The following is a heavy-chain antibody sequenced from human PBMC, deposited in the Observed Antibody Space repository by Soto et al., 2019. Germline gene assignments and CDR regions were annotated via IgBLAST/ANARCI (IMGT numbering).Heavy chain of an antibody. J-gene: IGHJ6*02. CDR1: GFTFSSYA. CDR2: ISGSGGST. Sequence: SGGSLRLSCAASGFTFSSYAMSWVRQAPGKGLEWVSAISGSGGSTYYADSVKGRFTISRDNSKNTLYLQMNSLRAEDTAVYYCAKERTNYDFWSGYYRAYYYYYGMDVWGQGTTVTVSS. D-gene: IGHD3-3*01. V-gene: IGHV3-23*01. CDR3: AKERTNYDFWSGYYRAYYYYYGMDV.